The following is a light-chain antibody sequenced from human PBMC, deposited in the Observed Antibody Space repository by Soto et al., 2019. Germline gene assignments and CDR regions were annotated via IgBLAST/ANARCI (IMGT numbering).Light chain of an antibody. V-gene: IGKV1-39*01. CDR3: QQSYSTLSIT. J-gene: IGKJ5*01. Sequence: DIQMTQSPSSLSASVGDRVTITCRASESISRHLNWYQQKPGKAPKLLIYAASSLQNGVPSRFSGGGSGTDFSLTISNPQPEDFATYYCQQSYSTLSITFGQGTRLEIK. CDR1: ESISRH. CDR2: AAS.